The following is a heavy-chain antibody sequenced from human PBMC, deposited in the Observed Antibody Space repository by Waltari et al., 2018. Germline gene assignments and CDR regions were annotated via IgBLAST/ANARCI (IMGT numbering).Heavy chain of an antibody. J-gene: IGHJ3*02. V-gene: IGHV4-39*01. CDR3: AGLHYDFWSGYIRGDAFDI. CDR1: GGSISSSSYY. Sequence: QLQLQASGPGLVKPSETLSLTCTVSGGSISSSSYYWGWLRQPPGKGLEWIGSIYYSGSTYYNPSLKSRVTISVDTSKNQFSLKLSSVTAADTAVYYCAGLHYDFWSGYIRGDAFDIWGQGTMVTVSS. CDR2: IYYSGST. D-gene: IGHD3-3*01.